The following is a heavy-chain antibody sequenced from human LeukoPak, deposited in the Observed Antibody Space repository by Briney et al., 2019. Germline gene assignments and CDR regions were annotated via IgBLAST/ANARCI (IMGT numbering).Heavy chain of an antibody. Sequence: ASVKVSCKASGYTFTGYYMHWVRQAPGQGLEWMGWINPNSGGTNYAQKFQGRVTMTRDTSISTAYMELSRLRSDDTAVYYCAKVIDSTGYILYYFDYWGQGTLVTVSS. D-gene: IGHD3-22*01. CDR3: AKVIDSTGYILYYFDY. J-gene: IGHJ4*02. V-gene: IGHV1-2*02. CDR2: INPNSGGT. CDR1: GYTFTGYY.